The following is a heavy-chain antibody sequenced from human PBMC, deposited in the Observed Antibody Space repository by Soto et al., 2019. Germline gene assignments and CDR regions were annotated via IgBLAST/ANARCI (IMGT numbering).Heavy chain of an antibody. Sequence: PSETLSLTCAVYGGSFSGYYWSWIRQPPGKGLEWIGEINHSGSTNYNPSLKSRVTISVDTSKNQFSLKLSSVTAAGTAVYYCAREGSYYSWFDPWGKGNRVIV. J-gene: IGHJ5*02. V-gene: IGHV4-34*01. CDR1: GGSFSGYY. CDR2: INHSGST. CDR3: AREGSYYSWFDP. D-gene: IGHD1-26*01.